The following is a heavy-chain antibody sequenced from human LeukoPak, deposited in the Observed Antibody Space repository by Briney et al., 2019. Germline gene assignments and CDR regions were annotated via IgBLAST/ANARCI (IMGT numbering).Heavy chain of an antibody. CDR3: AELGITMIGGV. CDR1: GFTFSNYS. J-gene: IGHJ6*04. CDR2: ISSRSSTI. Sequence: GGSLRLSCAASGFTFSNYSMNWVRQAPGKGLEWVSYISSRSSTIYYAASVKGRFTISRDNAKNSLYLQMNSLRAEDTAVYYCAELGITMIGGVWGKGTTVTISS. V-gene: IGHV3-48*04. D-gene: IGHD3-10*02.